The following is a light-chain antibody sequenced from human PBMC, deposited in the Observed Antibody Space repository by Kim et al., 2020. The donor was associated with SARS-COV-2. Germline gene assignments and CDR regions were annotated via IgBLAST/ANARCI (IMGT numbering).Light chain of an antibody. V-gene: IGKV1-27*01. CDR3: QKYNSAPWT. CDR1: QDIANS. Sequence: ASIGDRVTITYRASQDIANSLAWDQQKPGKVPQVLIYGAATLQSGVPSRFSGSGSGTEFTLTIGSLQTEDVATYYCQKYNSAPWTFGPGTKVDIK. CDR2: GAA. J-gene: IGKJ1*01.